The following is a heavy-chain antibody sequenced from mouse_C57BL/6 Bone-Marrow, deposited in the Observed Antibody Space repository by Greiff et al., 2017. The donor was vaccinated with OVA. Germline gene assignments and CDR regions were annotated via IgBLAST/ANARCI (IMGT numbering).Heavy chain of an antibody. D-gene: IGHD2-5*01. CDR1: GYTFTSYG. V-gene: IGHV1-81*01. Sequence: QVQLKESGAELARPGASVKLSCKASGYTFTSYGISWVKQRTGQGLEWIGEIYPRSGNTYYNEKFKGKATLTADKSSSTAYMELRSLTSEDSAVYFCARRAYYSNPYAMDYWGQGTSVTVSS. CDR3: ARRAYYSNPYAMDY. J-gene: IGHJ4*01. CDR2: IYPRSGNT.